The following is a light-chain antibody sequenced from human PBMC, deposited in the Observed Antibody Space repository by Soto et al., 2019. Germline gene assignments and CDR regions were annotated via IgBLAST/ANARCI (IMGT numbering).Light chain of an antibody. CDR3: QQYDNWPLT. CDR2: GAS. J-gene: IGKJ4*01. CDR1: QSVGSSS. V-gene: IGKV3-20*01. Sequence: VLAQSPDTLSLSPGERATLSCRASQSVGSSSLGWYQQKPGQAPRLVIFGASTRATGIPARFSGSGSGTDFTLTISSLQSEDFGVYFCQQYDNWPLTFGGGTKVDIK.